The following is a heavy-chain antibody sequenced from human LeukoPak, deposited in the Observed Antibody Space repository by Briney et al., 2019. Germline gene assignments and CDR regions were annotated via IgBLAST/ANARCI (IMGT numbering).Heavy chain of an antibody. Sequence: RSGGSLRLSCAASGFTFSNAWMSWVRQAPGKGLEWVGRIKSKTDGGTTGYAAPVKGRFTISRDDSKNTLYLQMNSLKTEGTAVYYCTTDGSGSYCIDYWGQGTLVTVSS. CDR2: IKSKTDGGTT. J-gene: IGHJ4*02. CDR1: GFTFSNAW. CDR3: TTDGSGSYCIDY. V-gene: IGHV3-15*01. D-gene: IGHD3-10*01.